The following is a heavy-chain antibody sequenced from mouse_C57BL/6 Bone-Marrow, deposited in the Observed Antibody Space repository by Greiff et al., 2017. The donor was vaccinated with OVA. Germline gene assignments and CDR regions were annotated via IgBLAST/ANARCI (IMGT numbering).Heavy chain of an antibody. V-gene: IGHV1-22*01. CDR1: GYTFTDYN. CDR2: INPNNGGT. J-gene: IGHJ2*01. D-gene: IGHD2-2*01. Sequence: EVQLQESGPELVKPGASVKMSCKASGYTFTDYNMHWVKQSHGKSLEWIGYINPNNGGTSYNQKFKGKATLTVNKSSSTAYMVLRSLTSEDSAVYYCAVFYYGYDGYFDYWGQGTTLTVSS. CDR3: AVFYYGYDGYFDY.